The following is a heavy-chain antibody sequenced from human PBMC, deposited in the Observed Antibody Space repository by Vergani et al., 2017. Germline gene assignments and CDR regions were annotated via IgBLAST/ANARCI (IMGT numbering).Heavy chain of an antibody. D-gene: IGHD3-16*01. CDR1: GFTLSNYD. Sequence: QGQLVESGGGVVQRGGSLRLSCATSGFTLSNYDMQWIRQGPGKGLEFVAFIQFDGSNQYYADSVKGRFTLSRDFSNNTLYLQMNSLRTDDTATYYCAKHFRGWGIDYWGQGTQVIVSS. CDR3: AKHFRGWGIDY. J-gene: IGHJ4*02. CDR2: IQFDGSNQ. V-gene: IGHV3-30*02.